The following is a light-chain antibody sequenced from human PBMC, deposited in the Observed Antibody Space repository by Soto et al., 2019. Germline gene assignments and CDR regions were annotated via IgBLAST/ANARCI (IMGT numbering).Light chain of an antibody. CDR2: GVS. CDR3: QQYGSSPPIT. CDR1: ESVTDY. Sequence: EIVLTQSPATLSLSPGERGTLSCRASESVTDYLAWYQQKPGQAPRLLIYGVSMRATDIPARFTGSGSGTEFTLTISGLQSEDFAVYYCQQYGSSPPITFGQGTRLEIK. J-gene: IGKJ5*01. V-gene: IGKV3-15*01.